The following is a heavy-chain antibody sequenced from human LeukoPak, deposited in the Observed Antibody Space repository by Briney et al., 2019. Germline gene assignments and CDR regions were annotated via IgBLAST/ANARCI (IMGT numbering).Heavy chain of an antibody. CDR1: AFTFITTG. D-gene: IGHD3-3*01. CDR3: AKSEFWSVHAYGEYFLY. J-gene: IGHJ1*01. CDR2: IQNDGSKQ. V-gene: IGHV3-30*02. Sequence: PGGSLRLSQAAAAFTFITTGLVTVRQAPGKGLERVATIQNDGSKQYYADSVKGRFTISRDNSKDTTDLHLNSLTAADTAVYHCAKSEFWSVHAYGEYFLYWGQGTLVTVSS.